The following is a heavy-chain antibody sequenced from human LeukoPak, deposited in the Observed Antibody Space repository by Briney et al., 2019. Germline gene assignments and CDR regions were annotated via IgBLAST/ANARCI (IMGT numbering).Heavy chain of an antibody. CDR2: IIPIFGTA. J-gene: IGHJ4*02. CDR3: AVGYSSGWASDY. V-gene: IGHV1-69*06. Sequence: SVKVSCKASGGTFSSYAISWVRQAPGQGLEWMGGIIPIFGTANYAQKFQGRVTITADKSTSTAYMELSSLRSEDTAVYYCAVGYSSGWASDYWGQGTLVTVSS. D-gene: IGHD6-19*01. CDR1: GGTFSSYA.